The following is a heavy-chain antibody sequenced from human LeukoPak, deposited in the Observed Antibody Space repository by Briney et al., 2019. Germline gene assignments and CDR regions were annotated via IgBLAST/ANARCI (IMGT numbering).Heavy chain of an antibody. D-gene: IGHD5-12*01. CDR2: INVYNGNT. Sequence: ASVKVSCKASGYTFTSYGVSWVRQAPGQGLEWMGWINVYNGNTKYAQKLQGRVTMTTDTSTSTACMELRSLRSDDTAVYYCARGSRNSDYESQFDCWGQGTLVTVSS. CDR3: ARGSRNSDYESQFDC. CDR1: GYTFTSYG. V-gene: IGHV1-18*01. J-gene: IGHJ4*02.